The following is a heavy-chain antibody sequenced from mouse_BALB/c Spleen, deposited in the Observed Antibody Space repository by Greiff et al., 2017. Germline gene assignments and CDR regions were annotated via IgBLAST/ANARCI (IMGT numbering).Heavy chain of an antibody. D-gene: IGHD2-2*01. Sequence: EVQLQESGAELVKPGASVKLSCTASGFNIKDTYMHWVKQRPEQGLEWIGRIDPANGNTKYDPKFQGKATITADTSSNTAYLQLSSLTSEDTAVYYCAGGYPFAYWGQGTLVTVSA. J-gene: IGHJ3*01. CDR1: GFNIKDTY. CDR2: IDPANGNT. V-gene: IGHV14-3*02. CDR3: AGGYPFAY.